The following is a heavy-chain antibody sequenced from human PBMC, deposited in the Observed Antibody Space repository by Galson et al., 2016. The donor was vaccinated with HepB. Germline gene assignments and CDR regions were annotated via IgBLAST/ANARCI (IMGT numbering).Heavy chain of an antibody. CDR3: ARDSDWAFDY. Sequence: SLRLSCAASGFTVSNNYMNWVRQAPGKGLEWVSTIYSAGDTYYADSVKGRFLISRDNSKNSVYLQMNSLRDEDTAVYYCARDSDWAFDYWGQGTLVTVSS. CDR2: IYSAGDT. J-gene: IGHJ4*02. CDR1: GFTVSNNY. V-gene: IGHV3-53*01. D-gene: IGHD3-9*01.